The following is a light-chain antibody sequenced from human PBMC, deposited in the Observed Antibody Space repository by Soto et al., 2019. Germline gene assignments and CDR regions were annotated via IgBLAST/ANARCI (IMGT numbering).Light chain of an antibody. CDR2: GAS. CDR3: QQYGSSPPIT. J-gene: IGKJ5*01. Sequence: EIVMTQSPATLSVSPGERATLSCRASQSVSSNLAWYQHKPGQAPRLLMYGASSRATGIPDRFSGSGSGTDFTLTISRLEPEDFAVYYCQQYGSSPPITFGQGTRLEIK. CDR1: QSVSSN. V-gene: IGKV3-20*01.